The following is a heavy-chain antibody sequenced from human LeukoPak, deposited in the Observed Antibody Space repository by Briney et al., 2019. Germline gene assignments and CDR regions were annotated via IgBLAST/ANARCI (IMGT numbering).Heavy chain of an antibody. D-gene: IGHD5-24*01. CDR2: IKSKTDGGTT. CDR1: GFTFSSYG. J-gene: IGHJ6*03. CDR3: TTEYRWLPAGAYYYYYMDV. V-gene: IGHV3-15*01. Sequence: PGGSLRLSCAASGFTFSSYGMSWVRQAPGKGLEWVGRIKSKTDGGTTDYAAPVKGRFTISRDDSKNTLYLQMNSLKTEDTAVYYCTTEYRWLPAGAYYYYYMDVWGKGTTVTVSS.